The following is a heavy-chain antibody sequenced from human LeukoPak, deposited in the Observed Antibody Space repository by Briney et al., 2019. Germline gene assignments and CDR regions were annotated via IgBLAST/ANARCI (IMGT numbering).Heavy chain of an antibody. J-gene: IGHJ4*02. D-gene: IGHD3-16*01. Sequence: SETLSLTCTVSGGSISSYYWSWIRQPPGKGLEWIGYIYYSGSTNYNPSLKSRVTISVDTSKNQFSLKLSSVTAADTAVYYCARVMITFGGVTDYWGQGTLVTVSS. CDR3: ARVMITFGGVTDY. CDR2: IYYSGST. V-gene: IGHV4-59*01. CDR1: GGSISSYY.